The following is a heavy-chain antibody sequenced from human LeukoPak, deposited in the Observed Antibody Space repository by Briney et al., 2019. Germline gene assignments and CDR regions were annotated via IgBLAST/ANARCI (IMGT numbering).Heavy chain of an antibody. CDR1: GFTFSSYA. D-gene: IGHD6-19*01. CDR2: ISGSGGST. Sequence: QPGGSLRLSCAASGFTFSSYAMSWVRHAPGKGLEWVSSISGSGGSTYYADSVKGRFTISRDNSKNTLYLQMTSLRSEDTAVYYCARNLVGKTDFDYWGQGTLVTVSS. V-gene: IGHV3-23*01. J-gene: IGHJ4*02. CDR3: ARNLVGKTDFDY.